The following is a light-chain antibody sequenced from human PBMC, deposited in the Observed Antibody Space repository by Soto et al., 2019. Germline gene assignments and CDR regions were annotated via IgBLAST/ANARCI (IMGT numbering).Light chain of an antibody. CDR1: QSFSTS. V-gene: IGKV1-39*01. CDR3: HQSYITPPT. CDR2: GVS. Sequence: DIQMTQSPSSLSASVGDRVTLSCRASQSFSTSLNWYQQKPGKAPSLLIYGVSTLHSGVPSRFSGSGSGTEFTLTISDLQAEDFATYCCHQSYITPPTFGQGTRLEIK. J-gene: IGKJ2*01.